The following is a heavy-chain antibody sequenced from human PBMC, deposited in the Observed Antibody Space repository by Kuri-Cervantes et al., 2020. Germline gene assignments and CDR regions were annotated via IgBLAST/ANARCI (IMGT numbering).Heavy chain of an antibody. V-gene: IGHV4-39*01. D-gene: IGHD2-2*01. CDR1: GGSLSSSSYY. CDR2: IYYRGST. J-gene: IGHJ2*01. Sequence: SETLSLTCTVSGGSLSSSSYYWGWIRQPPGKGLEWIGSIYYRGSTYYNPSLKSRVTISVDTSKNQFSLKLSSVTAADTAVYYCARNLRGSVCTYCSSTSCPFCWYFDLWGRGTLVTVSS. CDR3: ARNLRGSVCTYCSSTSCPFCWYFDL.